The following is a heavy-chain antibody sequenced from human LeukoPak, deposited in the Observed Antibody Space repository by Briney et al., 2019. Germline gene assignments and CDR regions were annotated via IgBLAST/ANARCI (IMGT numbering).Heavy chain of an antibody. D-gene: IGHD6-6*01. V-gene: IGHV3-9*01. CDR2: ISWNSGSI. CDR1: GFTFVDYA. CDR3: AKDIRGGYSSSSFYLYSYYGMDV. Sequence: PGRSLRLSCAASGFTFVDYAMHWVRQAPGKGLEWVSGISWNSGSIGYADSLKGRFTISRDNAKNSLSLQMNSLRAEDTALYYCAKDIRGGYSSSSFYLYSYYGMDVWGQGTTVTVSS. J-gene: IGHJ6*02.